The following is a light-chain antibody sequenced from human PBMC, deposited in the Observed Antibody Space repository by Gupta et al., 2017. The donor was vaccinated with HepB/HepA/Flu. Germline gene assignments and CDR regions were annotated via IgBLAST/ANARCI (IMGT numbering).Light chain of an antibody. V-gene: IGKV1-5*03. CDR3: QQDNCYCA. Sequence: DIQMTQSPSTMSASVGDRVTITCRASQNINNWLAWYQQKPGQAPELLIYKASMGQSGDTSRFSGRGDDKEFTPTSSYREYDAFANYYEQQDNCYCAFGQGTKLDIK. J-gene: IGKJ2*01. CDR2: KAS. CDR1: QNINNW.